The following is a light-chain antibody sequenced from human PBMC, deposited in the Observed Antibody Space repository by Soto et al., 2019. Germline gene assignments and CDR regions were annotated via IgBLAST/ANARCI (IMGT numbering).Light chain of an antibody. J-gene: IGKJ4*01. CDR3: KQRSNWRVT. V-gene: IGKV3-11*01. Sequence: EIVLTQSPATLSLSPGERATLSCRASQSVNIYLAWYQQKPGQAHRLLIYDAYNRATGIQARFSGSGSGTDFTLTIRSLEPEDIAVYYCKQRSNWRVTFGGGTKVDIK. CDR1: QSVNIY. CDR2: DAY.